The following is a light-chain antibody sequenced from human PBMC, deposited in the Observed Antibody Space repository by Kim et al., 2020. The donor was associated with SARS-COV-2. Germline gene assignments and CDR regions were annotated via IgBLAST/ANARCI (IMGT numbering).Light chain of an antibody. CDR1: QSVGDW. CDR2: EAD. CDR3: QHYKSLSRT. V-gene: IGKV1-5*01. Sequence: SASVGDPVTITCRARQSVGDWLAWYQQKPGKAPKLLIYEADSLERGVPLRFSGGGYGKEFTLTISGLQPDDFATYYCQHYKSLSRTFGQGTKRGI. J-gene: IGKJ2*02.